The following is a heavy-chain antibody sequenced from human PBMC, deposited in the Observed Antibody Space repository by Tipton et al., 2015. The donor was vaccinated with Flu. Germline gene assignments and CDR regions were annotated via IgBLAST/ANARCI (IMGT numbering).Heavy chain of an antibody. D-gene: IGHD2-2*02. J-gene: IGHJ6*02. Sequence: QLVQSGAEVKKPGASVKVSCKASGYTFTSYGISWVRQAPGQGLEWMGWISAYNGNTNYAQKLQGRVTMTTDTSTSTAYMELRSLRSDDPAVYYCAGDWGYCSSTSCYKVLFGMGVWGQGPTVTVSS. CDR1: GYTFTSYG. V-gene: IGHV1-18*01. CDR2: ISAYNGNT. CDR3: AGDWGYCSSTSCYKVLFGMGV.